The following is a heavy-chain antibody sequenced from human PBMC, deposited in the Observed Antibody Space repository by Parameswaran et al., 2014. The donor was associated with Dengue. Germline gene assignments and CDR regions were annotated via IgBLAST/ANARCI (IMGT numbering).Heavy chain of an antibody. CDR3: ARGGATFLAPFDY. Sequence: VRQAPGKGLEVVSTISSSGESTDYANSVKGRFTISRDNSQNTLHLQMGILRTEDMAVYYCARGGATFLAPFDYWGQGSLVTVSS. V-gene: IGHV3-64*01. CDR2: ISSSGEST. D-gene: IGHD1-26*01. J-gene: IGHJ4*02.